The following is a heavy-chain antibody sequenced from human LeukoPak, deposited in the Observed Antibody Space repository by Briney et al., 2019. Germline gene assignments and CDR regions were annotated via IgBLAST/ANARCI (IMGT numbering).Heavy chain of an antibody. V-gene: IGHV3-7*01. D-gene: IGHD1-26*01. Sequence: GGSLRLSCAASEIRFSSYWMSWVRQAPGKGLEWVAKINQDGSEKSYVDSVKGRFTISRDNAKNSLYLQMNSLRAEDTAVYYCARDNYRVRGSYIDYWGQGTLVTVSS. CDR1: EIRFSSYW. CDR3: ARDNYRVRGSYIDY. CDR2: INQDGSEK. J-gene: IGHJ4*02.